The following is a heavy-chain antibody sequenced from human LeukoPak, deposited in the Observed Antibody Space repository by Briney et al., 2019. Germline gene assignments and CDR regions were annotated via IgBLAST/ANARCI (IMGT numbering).Heavy chain of an antibody. V-gene: IGHV5-51*01. CDR1: GYSFTSYW. CDR2: IYPGDSDT. J-gene: IGHJ5*02. Sequence: GESLKISCKGSGYSFTSYWIGWVRQMPGKGLEWMGIIYPGDSDTRYSPSFQGQVTISADKSISTAYLQWSSLKASDTAIYYCARLMVRTVINPDWFDPWGQGTLVTVSS. CDR3: ARLMVRTVINPDWFDP. D-gene: IGHD3-10*01.